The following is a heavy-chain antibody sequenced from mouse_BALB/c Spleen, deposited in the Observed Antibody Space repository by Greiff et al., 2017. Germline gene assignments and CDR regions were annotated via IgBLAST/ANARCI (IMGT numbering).Heavy chain of an antibody. J-gene: IGHJ4*01. D-gene: IGHD2-10*02. CDR2: IWAGGST. V-gene: IGHV2-9*02. Sequence: VKLVESGPGLVAPSQSLSITCTVSGFSLTSYGVHWVRQPPGKGLEWLGVIWAGGSTNYNSALMSRLSISKDNSKSQVFLKMNSLQTDDTAMYYCAREEYGKGRDAMDYWGQGTSVTVSS. CDR3: AREEYGKGRDAMDY. CDR1: GFSLTSYG.